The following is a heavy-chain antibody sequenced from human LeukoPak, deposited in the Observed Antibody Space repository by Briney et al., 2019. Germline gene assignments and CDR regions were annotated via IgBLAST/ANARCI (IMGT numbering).Heavy chain of an antibody. CDR3: ARGGTMTRFSLFDN. V-gene: IGHV3-53*01. CDR1: GFIVSSNH. CDR2: MYDGGEI. Sequence: PGGSLRLSCAASGFIVSSNHMSWVRQTPDKGLEWVSVMYDGGEIYYADSVKGRFTTSRDNSKNTVDLQMNNLRADDTAMYYCARGGTMTRFSLFDNWGQGTLVFAPS. J-gene: IGHJ4*02. D-gene: IGHD4-17*01.